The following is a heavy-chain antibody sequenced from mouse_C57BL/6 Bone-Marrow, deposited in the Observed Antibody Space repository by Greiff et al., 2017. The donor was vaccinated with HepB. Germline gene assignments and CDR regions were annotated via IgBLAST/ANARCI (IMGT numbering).Heavy chain of an antibody. D-gene: IGHD2-1*01. CDR1: GFTFSDYG. V-gene: IGHV5-17*01. CDR3: ARPGNTKDYAMDY. CDR2: ISSGSSTI. Sequence: EVQLVESGGGLVKPGGSLKLSCAASGFTFSDYGMHWVRQAPEKGLEWVAYISSGSSTIYYADTVKGRFTISRDNAKNTLFLQMTSLRSEDTAMYYCARPGNTKDYAMDYWGQGTSVTVSS. J-gene: IGHJ4*01.